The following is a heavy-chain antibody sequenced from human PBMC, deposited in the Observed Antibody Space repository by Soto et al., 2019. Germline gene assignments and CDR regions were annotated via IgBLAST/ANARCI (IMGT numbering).Heavy chain of an antibody. CDR2: IIPIFGTA. Sequence: QVQLVQSGAEVKKPGSSVKVSCKASGGTFSSYAISWVRQAPGQGLEWMGGIIPIFGTANYAQKFQGRVTITADESTSTAYMELSSLRSEDTAVYYCARDAYSVQLERRFGSGGWFDPRGQGTLVTVSS. J-gene: IGHJ5*02. CDR3: ARDAYSVQLERRFGSGGWFDP. CDR1: GGTFSSYA. D-gene: IGHD1-1*01. V-gene: IGHV1-69*12.